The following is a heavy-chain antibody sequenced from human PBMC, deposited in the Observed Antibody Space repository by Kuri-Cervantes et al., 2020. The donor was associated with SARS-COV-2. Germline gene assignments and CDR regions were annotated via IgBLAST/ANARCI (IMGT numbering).Heavy chain of an antibody. CDR1: GFTFSDYY. V-gene: IGHV3-30*18. J-gene: IGHJ4*02. D-gene: IGHD3-10*01. CDR3: AKDPSPYSVLLWFGEFGFDY. CDR2: ISYHGTIR. Sequence: GESLKISCAASGFTFSDYYMSWVRQAPGKGLEWVTLISYHGTIRYFADSVKGRFTISRDNSKNTLYLQMNSLRAEDTAVYYCAKDPSPYSVLLWFGEFGFDYWGQGTLVTVSS.